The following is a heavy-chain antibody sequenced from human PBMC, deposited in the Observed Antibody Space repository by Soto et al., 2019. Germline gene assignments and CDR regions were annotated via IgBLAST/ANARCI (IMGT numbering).Heavy chain of an antibody. J-gene: IGHJ5*02. Sequence: QVQLVQSGAEVKKPGASVKVSCKASGYTFTSYYMHWVRQAPGQGLEWMGIINPSGGSTSYAQKFQGRVTMTRDTSTSTVYMERSSLRSEDTAVYYCARPPPAYSSGWRSAGWFDPWGQGTLVTVSS. V-gene: IGHV1-46*01. D-gene: IGHD6-19*01. CDR2: INPSGGST. CDR1: GYTFTSYY. CDR3: ARPPPAYSSGWRSAGWFDP.